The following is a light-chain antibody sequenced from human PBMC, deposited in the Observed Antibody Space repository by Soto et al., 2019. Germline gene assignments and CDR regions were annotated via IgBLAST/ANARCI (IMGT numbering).Light chain of an antibody. V-gene: IGLV2-23*02. J-gene: IGLJ2*01. CDR2: EVT. CDR1: SNDVGRYNL. CDR3: CSYAGDSPVI. Sequence: QSALTQPASVSGSPGQSITISSTGTSNDVGRYNLVSWYQQHPGKAPKLMIYEVTKRPSGVSKRFSGSKSGNTASLTISGLQAEDEADYYCCSYAGDSPVIFGGGTKLTVL.